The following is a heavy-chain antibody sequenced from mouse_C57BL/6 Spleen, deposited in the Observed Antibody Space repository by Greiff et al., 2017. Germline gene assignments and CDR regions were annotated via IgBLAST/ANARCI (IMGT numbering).Heavy chain of an antibody. CDR2: ISDGGSYT. J-gene: IGHJ2*01. Sequence: DVKLVESGGGLVKPGGSLKLSCAASGFTFSSYAMSWVRQTPEKRLEWVATISDGGSYTYYPDNVKGRFTISRDNAKNNLYLQMSHLKSEDTAMYYCARDGGITTVVATFDYWGQGTTLTVSS. D-gene: IGHD1-1*01. V-gene: IGHV5-4*01. CDR3: ARDGGITTVVATFDY. CDR1: GFTFSSYA.